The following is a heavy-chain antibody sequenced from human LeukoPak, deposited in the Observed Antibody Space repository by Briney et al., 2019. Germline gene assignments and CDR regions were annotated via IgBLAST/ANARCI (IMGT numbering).Heavy chain of an antibody. D-gene: IGHD3-22*01. V-gene: IGHV1-69*04. CDR2: IIPILGIA. J-gene: IGHJ4*02. Sequence: SVKISCKASGGTFSSYAISWVRQAPGQGLEWMGRIIPILGIANYAQKFQGRVTITADKSTSTAYMELSSLRSEDTAVYYCARGAIGGYYDSSGFFDYWGQGTLVTVSS. CDR1: GGTFSSYA. CDR3: ARGAIGGYYDSSGFFDY.